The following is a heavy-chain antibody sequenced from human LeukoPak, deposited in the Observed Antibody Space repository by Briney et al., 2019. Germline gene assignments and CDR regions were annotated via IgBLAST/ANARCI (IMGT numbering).Heavy chain of an antibody. CDR1: GFTFSSYG. V-gene: IGHV3-33*01. J-gene: IGHJ4*02. CDR3: ARDPYDSSGYYLDS. D-gene: IGHD3-22*01. CDR2: IWYDGNKK. Sequence: GGSLRLSCAASGFTFSSYGMHWVRRAPGKGLEWVAVIWYDGNKKYYADSVKGRFTISRDNSKNMLYLQMNSPRAEDTAVYYCARDPYDSSGYYLDSWGQGTLITVSS.